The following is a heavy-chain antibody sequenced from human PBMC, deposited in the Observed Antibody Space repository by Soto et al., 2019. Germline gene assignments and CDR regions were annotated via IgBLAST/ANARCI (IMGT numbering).Heavy chain of an antibody. CDR1: GFTFSSYG. J-gene: IGHJ5*02. V-gene: IGHV3-30*18. CDR2: ISYDGSNK. CDR3: AKDLRVGAITLLGWFDP. Sequence: QVQLVESGGGVVQPGRSLRLSCAASGFTFSSYGMHWVRQAPGKGLEWVAVISYDGSNKYYADSAKGRFSISRDNSKNTLYLQMNSLRAEDTAVYYCAKDLRVGAITLLGWFDPWGQGTLVTVSS. D-gene: IGHD1-26*01.